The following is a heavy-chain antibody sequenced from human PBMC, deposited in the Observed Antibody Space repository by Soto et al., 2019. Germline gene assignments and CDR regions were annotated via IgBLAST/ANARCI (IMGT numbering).Heavy chain of an antibody. Sequence: SETLSLTCTVSGDSITSNSYFWAWIRQPPGKGLEWIGEINHSGSTNYNPSLKSRVTISVDTSKNQFSLKLSSVTAADTAVYYCARDSGYGDPFDYWGQGTLVTVSS. V-gene: IGHV4-39*07. D-gene: IGHD4-17*01. CDR3: ARDSGYGDPFDY. CDR2: INHSGST. CDR1: GDSITSNSYF. J-gene: IGHJ4*02.